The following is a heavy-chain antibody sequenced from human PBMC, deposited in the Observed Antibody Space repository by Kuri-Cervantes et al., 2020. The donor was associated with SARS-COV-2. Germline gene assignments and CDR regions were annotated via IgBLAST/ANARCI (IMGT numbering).Heavy chain of an antibody. J-gene: IGHJ4*02. Sequence: LRLSCTVSGGSISSGSYYWSWIRQPAGKGLEWIGYIYTSGSTNYNPSLKSRVTISVDTSKNQFSLKLSSVTAADTAVYYCAGYCSSTSCYGRHFDYWGQGTLVTVSS. D-gene: IGHD2-2*01. V-gene: IGHV4-61*09. CDR1: GGSISSGSYY. CDR3: AGYCSSTSCYGRHFDY. CDR2: IYTSGST.